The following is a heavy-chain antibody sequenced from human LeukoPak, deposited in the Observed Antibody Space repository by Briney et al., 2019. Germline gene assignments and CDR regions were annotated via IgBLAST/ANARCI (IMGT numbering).Heavy chain of an antibody. CDR3: ARGGRITMVRGVIIDEKYYFDY. J-gene: IGHJ4*02. CDR1: GGSFSSCGYY. CDR2: IYYSGST. V-gene: IGHV4-31*03. Sequence: SSETLSLTCTVSGGSFSSCGYYWSWLRQHPGQGLEWVVYIYYSGSTYSNPSLNSRVTISVDTSKHQFSLKLSSVTAADTAVYYCARGGRITMVRGVIIDEKYYFDYWGQGTLVTVSS. D-gene: IGHD3-10*01.